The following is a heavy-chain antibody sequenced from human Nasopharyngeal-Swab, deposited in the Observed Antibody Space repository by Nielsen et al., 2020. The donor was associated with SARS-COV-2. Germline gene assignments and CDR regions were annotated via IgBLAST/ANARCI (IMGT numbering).Heavy chain of an antibody. CDR2: IKSKTDGGTT. Sequence: WIRQPPGKGLEWVGRIKSKTDGGTTDYAAPVKGRFTISRDDSKNTLYLQMNSLKTEDTAVYYCTTAYCSGGSCYRDAFDIWGQGTMVTVSS. V-gene: IGHV3-15*01. CDR3: TTAYCSGGSCYRDAFDI. D-gene: IGHD2-15*01. J-gene: IGHJ3*02.